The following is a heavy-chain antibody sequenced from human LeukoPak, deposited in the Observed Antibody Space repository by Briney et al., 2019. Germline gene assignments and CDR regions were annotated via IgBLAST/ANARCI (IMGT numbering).Heavy chain of an antibody. V-gene: IGHV4-59*08. J-gene: IGHJ4*02. D-gene: IGHD3-22*01. CDR3: ARHLAPSSGYLTLDY. Sequence: KPSETLSLTCTVSGGSISPYYWSWIRQPPGKGLEWIGHVYYSGSTDYNPSLKSRLTISVDTSKNKFSLKLSSVTAADTAVYYCARHLAPSSGYLTLDYWGQGTQVTVSS. CDR2: VYYSGST. CDR1: GGSISPYY.